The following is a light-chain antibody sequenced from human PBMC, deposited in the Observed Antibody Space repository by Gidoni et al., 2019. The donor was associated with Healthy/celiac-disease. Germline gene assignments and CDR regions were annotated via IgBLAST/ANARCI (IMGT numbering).Light chain of an antibody. J-gene: IGKJ4*01. V-gene: IGKV1-9*01. Sequence: DIQLPQSPSFLSASVGDRVTITCWASQDISSYLAWYQQKPGKAPKLLIYAASTLQSGVPSRFSGSGSGTEFTLTISSLQPEDFATYYCQQLNSYPPAFGGGTKVEIK. CDR3: QQLNSYPPA. CDR1: QDISSY. CDR2: AAS.